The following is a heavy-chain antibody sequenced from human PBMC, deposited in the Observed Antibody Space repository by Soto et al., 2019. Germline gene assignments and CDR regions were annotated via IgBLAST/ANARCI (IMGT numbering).Heavy chain of an antibody. CDR2: ITHSGGT. CDR3: ARDRQFYHFWSGYENEGPDGLDV. J-gene: IGHJ6*02. V-gene: IGHV4-34*01. D-gene: IGHD3-3*02. Sequence: SETLSLTFAVSGGSFSGYFWTWMRQAPGKGLEWIGEITHSGGTNYNSSLKSRVMISVDTSKKQFSLILSSVTAADTAVYYCARDRQFYHFWSGYENEGPDGLDVWGQGTTVTVSS. CDR1: GGSFSGYF.